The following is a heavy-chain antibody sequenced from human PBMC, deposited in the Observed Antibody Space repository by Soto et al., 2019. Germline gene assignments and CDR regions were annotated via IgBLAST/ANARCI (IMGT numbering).Heavy chain of an antibody. J-gene: IGHJ3*02. CDR2: ISAYNGNT. CDR1: GYTFTSYG. CDR3: AIATYYYDSSGYYGAFDI. D-gene: IGHD3-22*01. Sequence: ASVKVSCKASGYTFTSYGISWVRQAPGQGLEWMGWISAYNGNTNYAQKLQGRVTMTTDTSTSTAYMELRSLRSGDTAVYYCAIATYYYDSSGYYGAFDIWGQGTMVTVSS. V-gene: IGHV1-18*01.